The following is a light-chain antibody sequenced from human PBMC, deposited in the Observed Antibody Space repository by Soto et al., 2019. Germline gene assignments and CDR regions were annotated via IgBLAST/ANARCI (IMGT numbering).Light chain of an antibody. V-gene: IGLV3-21*02. CDR3: AAWDDSLSAWV. J-gene: IGLJ3*02. CDR1: NIGSKN. CDR2: DDS. Sequence: SYELTQPPSVSVAPGQTARITCGGNNIGSKNVHWYQQKPGQAPVRVVFDDSDRPSGISERFSGSKSGTSASLAISGLRSEDEADYYCAAWDDSLSAWVFGGGTKLTVL.